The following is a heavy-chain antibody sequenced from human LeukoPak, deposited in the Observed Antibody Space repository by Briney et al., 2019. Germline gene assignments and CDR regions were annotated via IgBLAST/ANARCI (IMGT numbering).Heavy chain of an antibody. Sequence: GGSLRLSCEVSGFTFSSYHVNWVRQAPGKGLEWVSSIGSSGSYIYYADSLAGRFTISRDNAKNSLYLQMNSLRAEDTAMYYCARRATTERGHSYGLDFWGQGTLVTVSS. CDR1: GFTFSSYH. D-gene: IGHD5-18*01. J-gene: IGHJ4*02. V-gene: IGHV3-21*01. CDR3: ARRATTERGHSYGLDF. CDR2: IGSSGSYI.